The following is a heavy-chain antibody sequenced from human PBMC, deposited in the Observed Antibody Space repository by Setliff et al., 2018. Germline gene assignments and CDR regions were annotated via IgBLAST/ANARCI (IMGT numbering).Heavy chain of an antibody. CDR1: GESFSGHY. CDR2: IYSSGST. V-gene: IGHV4-59*08. Sequence: SETLSLTCAVYGESFSGHYWSWIRQPPGKGLEWIGYIYSSGSTNYNPSLKSRVTISRDTSKNQFSLKLTSVTAADTAAYYCARSLGSGTYWGSRPYYSDYWGQGTLVTVSS. D-gene: IGHD3-10*01. J-gene: IGHJ4*02. CDR3: ARSLGSGTYWGSRPYYSDY.